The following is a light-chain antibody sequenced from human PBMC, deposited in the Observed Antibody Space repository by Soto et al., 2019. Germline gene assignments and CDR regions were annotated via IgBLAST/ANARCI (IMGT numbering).Light chain of an antibody. V-gene: IGLV1-44*01. CDR2: SNN. CDR3: AAWDDSLNGPV. J-gene: IGLJ2*01. Sequence: QSVLTQSPLASGTPGQRVTISCSGSSSNIGSNTVNWYQQLPGTAPRLLIYSNNQRPSGVPDRFSGSKSGTSASLAISGLQSEDEADYYCAAWDDSLNGPVFGGGTKVTVL. CDR1: SSNIGSNT.